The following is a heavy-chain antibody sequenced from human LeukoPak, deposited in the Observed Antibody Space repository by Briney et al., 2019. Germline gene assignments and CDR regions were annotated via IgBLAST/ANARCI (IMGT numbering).Heavy chain of an antibody. V-gene: IGHV5-51*01. CDR1: GYSFTSYW. J-gene: IGHJ4*02. CDR3: ARLGYDSSGYYSFLDY. Sequence: GESLKISCKGSGYSFTSYWIGWVRQMPGKGLGWMGIIYPGDSDTRYSPSFQGQVTISADKSISTAYLQWSSLKASDTAMYYCARLGYDSSGYYSFLDYWGQGTLVTVSS. D-gene: IGHD3-22*01. CDR2: IYPGDSDT.